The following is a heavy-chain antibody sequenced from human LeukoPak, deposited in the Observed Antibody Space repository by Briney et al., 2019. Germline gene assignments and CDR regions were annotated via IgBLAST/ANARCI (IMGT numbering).Heavy chain of an antibody. Sequence: SETLSLTCAVYGGSFSGYYWSWIRQPPGKGLEWIGTMYYSGSTYYNPPLKSRVTLSVDTSKNKFSLKLSSVTAAETAVYYCARKGILSPIDYWGQGTLVTVSS. CDR1: GGSFSGYY. J-gene: IGHJ4*02. V-gene: IGHV4-34*01. CDR3: ARKGILSPIDY. CDR2: MYYSGST. D-gene: IGHD3-10*01.